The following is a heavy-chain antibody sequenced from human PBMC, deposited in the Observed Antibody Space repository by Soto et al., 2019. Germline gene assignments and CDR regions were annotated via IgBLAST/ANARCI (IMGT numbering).Heavy chain of an antibody. Sequence: HHGGSLRLSCAASGVSLEDYTMHGVRQAPGKGLEWVSLISWDGGSTYYADSVKGRFTISRDNSKNSLYLQMNSLRTEDTALYYCAKDSYYDSSGYMNYWGQGTLVTVSS. D-gene: IGHD3-22*01. CDR2: ISWDGGST. V-gene: IGHV3-43*01. CDR1: GVSLEDYT. J-gene: IGHJ4*02. CDR3: AKDSYYDSSGYMNY.